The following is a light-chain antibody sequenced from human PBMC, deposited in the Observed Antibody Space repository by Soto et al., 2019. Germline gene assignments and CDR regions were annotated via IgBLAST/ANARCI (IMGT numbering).Light chain of an antibody. CDR2: EVS. CDR3: SSYTSSWV. CDR1: SSDVGGYNY. Sequence: QSALTQPASESGSPGQSITISCTGTSSDVGGYNYVSWYQQHPGKAPKLMIYEVSNRPSGVSNRFSGSKSGNTASLTISGLQAEDEADYYCSSYTSSWVFGGGIQLTVL. V-gene: IGLV2-14*01. J-gene: IGLJ3*02.